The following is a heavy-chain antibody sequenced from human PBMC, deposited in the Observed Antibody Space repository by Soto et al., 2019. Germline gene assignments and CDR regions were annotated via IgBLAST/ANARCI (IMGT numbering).Heavy chain of an antibody. CDR2: IYYSGST. CDR1: GGSISSGGYY. V-gene: IGHV4-31*03. J-gene: IGHJ5*02. CDR3: AREHGQLVRFDP. Sequence: QVQLQESGPGLVKPSQTLSLTCTVSGGSISSGGYYWSWIRQHPGKGLEWIGYIYYSGSTYYNPSLKGRXXIXVXXSKNQFSLKLSSVTAADTAVYYCAREHGQLVRFDPWGQGTLVTVSS. D-gene: IGHD6-13*01.